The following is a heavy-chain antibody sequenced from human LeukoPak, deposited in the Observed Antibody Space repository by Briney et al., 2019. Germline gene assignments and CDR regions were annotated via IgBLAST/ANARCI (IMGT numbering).Heavy chain of an antibody. V-gene: IGHV3-30*03. CDR3: ARSGGGSLYFDY. J-gene: IGHJ4*02. CDR2: IAFDDTDR. Sequence: PGGSLRLSCAASGFTFSSYGMHWVRQAPGKGLEWVAAIAFDDTDRYYIDSVKGRFTISRDDSKNTLYLHMTSLRAEDTAVYYCARSGGGSLYFDYWGQGTLVTVSS. CDR1: GFTFSSYG. D-gene: IGHD1-26*01.